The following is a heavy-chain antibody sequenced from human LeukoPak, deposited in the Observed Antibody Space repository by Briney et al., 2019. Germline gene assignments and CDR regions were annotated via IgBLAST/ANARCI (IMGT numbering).Heavy chain of an antibody. CDR2: IIPILGIA. Sequence: ASVKLSCKASRDTFSSYTISWVTRAPGQGREWMGGIIPILGIANYAQKFQGRVTITADKSTSTAYMELSSLRSEDTAVYYCASLNGDYNFDYWGQGTLVTVSS. V-gene: IGHV1-69*10. J-gene: IGHJ4*02. CDR1: RDTFSSYT. CDR3: ASLNGDYNFDY. D-gene: IGHD4-17*01.